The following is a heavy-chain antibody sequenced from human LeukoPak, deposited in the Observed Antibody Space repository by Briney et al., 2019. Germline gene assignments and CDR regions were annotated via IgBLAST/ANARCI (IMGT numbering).Heavy chain of an antibody. J-gene: IGHJ2*01. CDR1: GYTFTSYY. D-gene: IGHD3-22*01. CDR2: IHPSGAST. Sequence: ASVKLSCTASGYTFTSYYMHWVRQAPGQGLEWMGIIHPSGASTAYAQQFQGRVTMTKDTSTSTVYMELSSLRSEDTALYYCARITMTTSGWYFDLWGRGTLLTVSS. CDR3: ARITMTTSGWYFDL. V-gene: IGHV1-46*01.